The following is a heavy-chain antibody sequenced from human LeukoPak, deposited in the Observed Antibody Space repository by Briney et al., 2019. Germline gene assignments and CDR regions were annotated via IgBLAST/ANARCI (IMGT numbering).Heavy chain of an antibody. D-gene: IGHD5-18*01. CDR2: INSVGSRT. J-gene: IGHJ4*02. Sequence: GGSLRLSCAASGFTFSSHWMHWVRQAPGKGLVWVSRINSVGSRTDYAGSVKGRFTISRDNARNTLYLQMNSLRAEDTAVYYCTSDTVDTTLGIDYWGQGTLVTVSS. CDR3: TSDTVDTTLGIDY. CDR1: GFTFSSHW. V-gene: IGHV3-74*01.